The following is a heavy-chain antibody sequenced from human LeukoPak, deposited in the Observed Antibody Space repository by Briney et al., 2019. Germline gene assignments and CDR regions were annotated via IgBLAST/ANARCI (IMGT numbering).Heavy chain of an antibody. J-gene: IGHJ4*02. CDR2: IRGTGDSP. Sequence: ASVKVSCKASGFTFTNYHMHWVRQAPGQGLEWLGLIRGTGDSPDYAQKFQGRVTVTCDTSTSTAYLELWSLKLEDTAVYYCARAPAGTLDFWGQGTLVTVSS. D-gene: IGHD6-13*01. CDR1: GFTFTNYH. CDR3: ARAPAGTLDF. V-gene: IGHV1-46*01.